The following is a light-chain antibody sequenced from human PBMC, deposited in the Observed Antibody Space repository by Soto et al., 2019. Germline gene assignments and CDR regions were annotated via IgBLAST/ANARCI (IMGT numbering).Light chain of an antibody. Sequence: DIQMPQPPSSLSASVGDRVTITCRASQSISSYLNWYQQKPGKAPKLLIYAASSLQSGVPSRFSGSGSGTDFTLTISSLQAEDLATYYGQQSYSTPLFTFGPGTKVAIK. CDR3: QQSYSTPLFT. CDR2: AAS. V-gene: IGKV1-39*01. CDR1: QSISSY. J-gene: IGKJ3*01.